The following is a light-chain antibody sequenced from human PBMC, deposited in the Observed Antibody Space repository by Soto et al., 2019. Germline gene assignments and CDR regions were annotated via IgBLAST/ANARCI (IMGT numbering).Light chain of an antibody. J-gene: IGKJ1*01. CDR2: GAS. CDR1: QDININ. CDR3: QQYNNWPPWT. Sequence: EIVMMQSPATLSVSPGERASLSCRASQDININLAWYQQKPGQAPRLLLYGASTRATATPARFSGSGSGTEFTLTISSLQSEDSAVYYCQQYNNWPPWTFGQGTKVEIQ. V-gene: IGKV3-15*01.